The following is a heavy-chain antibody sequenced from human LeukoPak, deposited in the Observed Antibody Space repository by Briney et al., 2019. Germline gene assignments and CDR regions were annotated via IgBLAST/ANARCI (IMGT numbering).Heavy chain of an antibody. V-gene: IGHV3-23*01. D-gene: IGHD6-19*01. Sequence: GGSLRLSCAASGFTLSSYAMSWVRQAPGEGLEWVSAIRGSGSGSSTYHADCVKDRFTISRDNSKNTVYLKKNSLRAEHTAVYYYASPDSSGGYHEYWPQETLV. J-gene: IGHJ4*02. CDR1: GFTLSSYA. CDR3: ASPDSSGGYHEY. CDR2: IRGSGSGSST.